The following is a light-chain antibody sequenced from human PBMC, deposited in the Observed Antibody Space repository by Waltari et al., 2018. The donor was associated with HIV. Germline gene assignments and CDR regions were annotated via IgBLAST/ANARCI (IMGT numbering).Light chain of an antibody. CDR1: SSDLGSYNR. CDR3: SSYTTSSTWV. Sequence: QSTLTPPPSVSGSLGQSVTIACSGTSSDLGSYNRVSWYQQPPGTAPKLIIYEVTNRPSGVAVRFSGSKSGNTASLTISGLQAEDEADYYCSSYTTSSTWVFGGGTQLTVL. V-gene: IGLV2-18*02. J-gene: IGLJ3*02. CDR2: EVT.